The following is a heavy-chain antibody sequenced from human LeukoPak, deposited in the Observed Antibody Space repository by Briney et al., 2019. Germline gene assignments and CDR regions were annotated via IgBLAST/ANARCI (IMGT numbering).Heavy chain of an antibody. D-gene: IGHD6-19*01. Sequence: GGSLRLSCAASGFTVSSNYMSWVRQAPGKGLEWVSVIYSGGSTYYADSVKGRFTISRHNSKNTLYLQMNSLRAEDTAVYYCASSLSSGWGPADDYWGQGTLVTVSS. CDR3: ASSLSSGWGPADDY. V-gene: IGHV3-53*01. J-gene: IGHJ4*02. CDR1: GFTVSSNY. CDR2: IYSGGST.